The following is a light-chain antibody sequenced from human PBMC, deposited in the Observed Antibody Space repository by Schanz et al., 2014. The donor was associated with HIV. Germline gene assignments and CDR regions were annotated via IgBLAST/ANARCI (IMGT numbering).Light chain of an antibody. CDR2: DVS. V-gene: IGLV2-14*01. J-gene: IGLJ3*02. Sequence: QSALTQPRSVSGSPGQSITISCIGSSSDVGGHNYVSWYQQHPGKAPKLMIYDVSNRPSGVSSRFSGSKSGNTASLTISGLQAEDEADYYCSTYTGSNTWVFGGGTKLTVL. CDR3: STYTGSNTWV. CDR1: SSDVGGHNY.